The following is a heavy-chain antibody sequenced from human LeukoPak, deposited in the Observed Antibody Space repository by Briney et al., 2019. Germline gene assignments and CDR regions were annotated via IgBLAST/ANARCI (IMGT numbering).Heavy chain of an antibody. CDR2: ISGGGGST. J-gene: IGHJ4*02. CDR3: AKDKRGGPYGVDY. D-gene: IGHD2-8*01. Sequence: GGSLRLSCAASGFAFSSYAMSWVRQTPGKGLEWVSAISGGGGSTYYADSVKGRFAISRDNSKDTLYLQMNSLRAEDTAVYYCAKDKRGGPYGVDYWGQGTLVTVSS. V-gene: IGHV3-23*01. CDR1: GFAFSSYA.